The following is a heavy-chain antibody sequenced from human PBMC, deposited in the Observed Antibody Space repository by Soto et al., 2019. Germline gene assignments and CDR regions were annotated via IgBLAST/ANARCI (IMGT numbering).Heavy chain of an antibody. J-gene: IGHJ6*04. CDR1: GFTFSTYN. V-gene: IGHV3-21*06. D-gene: IGHD2-21*01. CDR2: ISTSGSYI. Sequence: EVQLVESGGGLVKPGESLRLSCAASGFTFSTYNMKWVRQAPGKGLEWVSSISTSGSYIFYAGSMRGRFTIFRDDAKNSLHLQLNSLRAEDTAVYYCATIGDGDGFEIWGKWTTVIVSS. CDR3: ATIGDGDGFEI.